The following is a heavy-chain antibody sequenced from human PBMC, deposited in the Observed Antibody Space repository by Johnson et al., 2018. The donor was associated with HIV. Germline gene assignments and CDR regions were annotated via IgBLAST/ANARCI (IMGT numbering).Heavy chain of an antibody. V-gene: IGHV3-30*04. J-gene: IGHJ3*02. D-gene: IGHD1-26*01. Sequence: QVQLVESGGGVVQPGRSLRLSCAASGFTFSSYAMHWVRQAPGKGLEWVAVMSYDGSSKYYADSVKGRFTISRDNSKNTLYLQMNSLRAEDTAVYYCARALVDDAVDSWGQGTMVTVSS. CDR1: GFTFSSYA. CDR2: MSYDGSSK. CDR3: ARALVDDAVDS.